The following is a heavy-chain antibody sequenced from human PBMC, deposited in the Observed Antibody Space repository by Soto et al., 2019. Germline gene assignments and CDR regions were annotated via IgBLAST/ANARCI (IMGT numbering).Heavy chain of an antibody. D-gene: IGHD1-26*01. CDR2: IYDSGSP. CDR1: GGSISVYY. V-gene: IGHV4-59*01. CDR3: ARGVGSSPPRY. Sequence: TLSLTCTISGGSISVYYWSWVRRPPGQGLEWIGYIYDSGSPYYNPSFKNRVFMSTDTSKNQISLKLTSATAADTAVYFCARGVGSSPPRYWGRGTLVTVSS. J-gene: IGHJ4*02.